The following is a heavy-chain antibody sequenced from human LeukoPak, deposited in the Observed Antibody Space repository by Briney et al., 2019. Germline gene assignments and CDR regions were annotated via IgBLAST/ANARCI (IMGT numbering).Heavy chain of an antibody. V-gene: IGHV4-39*07. D-gene: IGHD3-9*01. CDR2: IYSNGNT. CDR3: ARGGWADWFPCDY. Sequence: SETLSLTCTVSGGSISSSSYYWGWIRQPPGKGLEWIGRIYSNGNTNYNPSLTSRVTMSLDTSKNQVSLKVYSMTAADTAVYFCARGGWADWFPCDYWGQGTLVTVSS. J-gene: IGHJ4*02. CDR1: GGSISSSSYY.